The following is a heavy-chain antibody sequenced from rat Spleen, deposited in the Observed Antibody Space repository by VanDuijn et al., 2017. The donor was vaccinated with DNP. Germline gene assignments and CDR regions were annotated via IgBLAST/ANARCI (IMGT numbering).Heavy chain of an antibody. CDR2: INSAGST. CDR3: AREELDYFDY. CDR1: GYSITSSYR. J-gene: IGHJ2*01. Sequence: EVQLQESGPGLVKPSQSLSLTCSVTGYSITSSYRWNWIRKFPGNKLEWMGYINSAGSTNYNPSLKSRISITRDTSKNQFLLQVNSVTTEDTATYYCAREELDYFDYWGQGVMVTVSS. V-gene: IGHV3-3*01.